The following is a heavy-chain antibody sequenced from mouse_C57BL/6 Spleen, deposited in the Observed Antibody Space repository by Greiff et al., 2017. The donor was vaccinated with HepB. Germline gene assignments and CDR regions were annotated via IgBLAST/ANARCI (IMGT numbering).Heavy chain of an antibody. Sequence: VQLQQSGAELVKPGASVKISCKASGYAFSSYWMNWVKQRPGKGLEWIGQIYPGDGDTNYNGKFKGKATLTADKSSSTAYMQLSSLTSEDSAVYFCARGGYYGSSYCWFAYWGQGTLVTVSA. CDR3: ARGGYYGSSYCWFAY. J-gene: IGHJ3*01. V-gene: IGHV1-80*01. CDR1: GYAFSSYW. CDR2: IYPGDGDT. D-gene: IGHD1-1*01.